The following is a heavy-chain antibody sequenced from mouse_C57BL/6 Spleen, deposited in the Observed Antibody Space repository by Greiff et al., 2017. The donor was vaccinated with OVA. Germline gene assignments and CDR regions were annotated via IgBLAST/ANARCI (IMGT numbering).Heavy chain of an antibody. CDR1: GYTFTSYW. V-gene: IGHV1-55*01. J-gene: IGHJ3*01. Sequence: QVQLKQPGAELVKPGASVKMSCKASGYTFTSYWITWVKQRPGQGLEWIGDIYPGSGSTNYNEKFKSKATLTVDTSSSTAYMQLSSLTSEDSAVYYCARGAYYGSSSWFAYWGQGTLVTVSA. CDR3: ARGAYYGSSSWFAY. CDR2: IYPGSGST. D-gene: IGHD1-1*01.